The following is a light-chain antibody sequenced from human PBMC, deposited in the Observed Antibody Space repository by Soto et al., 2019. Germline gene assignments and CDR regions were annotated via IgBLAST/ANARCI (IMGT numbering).Light chain of an antibody. CDR1: SSDVGGYNY. V-gene: IGLV2-14*01. CDR2: DVS. Sequence: QSALTQPASVSGSPGQSITISCTGTSSDVGGYNYVSWYQQHPGKAPKLMIYDVSNRPSGVSNRFCGSKSGNTDSLTISGVQAEDEADYYCSSYTRSSTIGYLFRTGTKLTVL. CDR3: SSYTRSSTIGYL. J-gene: IGLJ1*01.